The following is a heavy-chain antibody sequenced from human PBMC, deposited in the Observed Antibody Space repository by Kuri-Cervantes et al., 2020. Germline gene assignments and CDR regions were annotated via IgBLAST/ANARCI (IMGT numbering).Heavy chain of an antibody. V-gene: IGHV4-4*02. Sequence: SETLSLTCAVSGGSISSSNWWSWVRQPPGKGLEWIGEIYHSGSTNYNPSLKSQVTISVDKSKNQFSLKLSSVTAADTAVYYCARDQIRGIDAFDIWGQGTMVTVSS. CDR2: IYHSGST. J-gene: IGHJ3*02. CDR1: GGSISSSNW. CDR3: ARDQIRGIDAFDI.